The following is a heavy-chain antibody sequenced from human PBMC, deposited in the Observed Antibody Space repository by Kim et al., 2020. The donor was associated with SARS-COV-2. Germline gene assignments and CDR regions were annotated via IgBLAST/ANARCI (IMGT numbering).Heavy chain of an antibody. J-gene: IGHJ6*02. CDR3: ARAIGYCSSTSCSAIQSRSGMDV. Sequence: SETLYLTCAVYGGSFSGFYWSWIRQPPGKGLEWIGEINHRGSNNYNPSLKSRNTISVDTSKNQFSRKWRSVTAADTAVYYCARAIGYCSSTSCSAIQSRSGMDVGGQGTTVTVSS. CDR2: INHRGSN. V-gene: IGHV4-34*01. D-gene: IGHD2-2*01. CDR1: GGSFSGFY.